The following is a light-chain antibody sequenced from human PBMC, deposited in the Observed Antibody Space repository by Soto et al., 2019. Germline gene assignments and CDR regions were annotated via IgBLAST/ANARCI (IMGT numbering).Light chain of an antibody. CDR2: KAS. CDR1: QSVSTW. J-gene: IGKJ2*01. V-gene: IGKV1-5*03. Sequence: DIQMTQSPSTLSASVGDRVTITCRASQSVSTWLAWYQQRPGKAPKLLIYKASVLESGVPSRFSGSGSGTELTLTISSLQPDDFATYYCQQYNSYPYTFGQGTKLEMK. CDR3: QQYNSYPYT.